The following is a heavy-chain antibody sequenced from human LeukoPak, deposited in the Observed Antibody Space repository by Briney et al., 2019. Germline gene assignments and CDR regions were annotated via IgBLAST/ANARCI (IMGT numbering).Heavy chain of an antibody. CDR1: GDSVSSNSVT. CDR2: TYYRSTWYN. D-gene: IGHD2-2*01. CDR3: ARRLTQYDCFDP. V-gene: IGHV6-1*01. J-gene: IGHJ5*02. Sequence: SKTLSLTCAISGDSVSSNSVTWNWIGQSPSRGLEWLGRTYYRSTWYNDYAVSVRGRITVNPDTSKNQFSLHLNSVTPEDTAVYYCARRLTQYDCFDPWGQGILVTVSS.